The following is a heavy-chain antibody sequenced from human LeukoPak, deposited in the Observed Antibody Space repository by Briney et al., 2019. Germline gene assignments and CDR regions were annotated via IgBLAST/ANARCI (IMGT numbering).Heavy chain of an antibody. Sequence: GASVKVSCKASGYTFTSYDINWVRQATGQGLEWMGWISAYNGNTNYAQKLQGRVTMTTDTSTSTAYMELRSLRSDDTAVYYCARDEAAADRGFDYWGQGTLVTVSS. CDR1: GYTFTSYD. CDR3: ARDEAAADRGFDY. J-gene: IGHJ4*02. V-gene: IGHV1-18*01. D-gene: IGHD6-13*01. CDR2: ISAYNGNT.